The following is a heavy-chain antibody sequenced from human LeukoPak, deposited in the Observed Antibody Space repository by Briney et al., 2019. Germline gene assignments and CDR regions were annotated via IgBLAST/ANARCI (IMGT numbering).Heavy chain of an antibody. CDR1: GVSISNYY. V-gene: IGHV4-59*01. CDR2: IYYSGST. J-gene: IGHJ3*02. Sequence: KSSETLSLTCTVSGVSISNYYWSWIRQPPGKGVEWIGYIYYSGSTNYNPSLKSRVTISVDTSKNQFSLKLSSVTAADTAVYYCATSMHGYCSGGSCYGAFDIWGQGTMVTVSS. D-gene: IGHD2-15*01. CDR3: ATSMHGYCSGGSCYGAFDI.